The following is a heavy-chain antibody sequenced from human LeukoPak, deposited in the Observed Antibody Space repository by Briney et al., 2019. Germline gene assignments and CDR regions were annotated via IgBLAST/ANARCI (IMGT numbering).Heavy chain of an antibody. CDR3: ARGRIYYYYYGMDV. CDR2: INHSGST. J-gene: IGHJ6*02. Sequence: PSETLSLTCAVYGGSFSGYYWSWIRQPPGKGLEWIGEINHSGSTNYNPSLKSRITISVDTSKNQFSLKLSSVTAADTAVYYCARGRIYYYYYGMDVWGQGTTVTVSS. CDR1: GGSFSGYY. V-gene: IGHV4-34*01. D-gene: IGHD2-15*01.